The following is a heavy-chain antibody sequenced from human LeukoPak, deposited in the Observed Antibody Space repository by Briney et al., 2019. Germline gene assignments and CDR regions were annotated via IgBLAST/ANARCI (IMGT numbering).Heavy chain of an antibody. CDR1: GFTFSSYA. Sequence: GGSLRLSCAASGFTFSSYAMSWVRQAPGKGLEWVSQISSSSSTIYYADSVKGRFTISRDNAKNSLYLQMNSLRVDDTAVYYCAAMAAGLYHYGLDVWGQGTTVTVSS. J-gene: IGHJ6*02. CDR2: ISSSSSTI. V-gene: IGHV3-48*04. CDR3: AAMAAGLYHYGLDV. D-gene: IGHD5-24*01.